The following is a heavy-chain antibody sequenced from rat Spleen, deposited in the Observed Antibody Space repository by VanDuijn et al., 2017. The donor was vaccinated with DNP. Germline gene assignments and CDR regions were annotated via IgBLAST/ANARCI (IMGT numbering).Heavy chain of an antibody. J-gene: IGHJ3*01. V-gene: IGHV5-22*01. D-gene: IGHD4-3*01. CDR3: VRWNSGHFDY. CDR1: GFTFSAYY. CDR2: IGSPAYAP. Sequence: EVQLVESGGGLVQPGRSLKLSCAASGFTFSAYYMAWVRQAPEKGLEWVAYIGSPAYAPYYTDSVKGRFAISRDNAKSTLYLQMNSLRSEDMATYYCVRWNSGHFDYWGQGTLVTVSS.